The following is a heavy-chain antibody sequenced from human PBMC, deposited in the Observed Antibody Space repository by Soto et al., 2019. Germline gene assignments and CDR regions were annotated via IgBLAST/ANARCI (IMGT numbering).Heavy chain of an antibody. CDR1: GGSISSSSYY. D-gene: IGHD3-16*01. CDR2: IYYSGST. V-gene: IGHV4-39*02. Sequence: SETLSLTCTVSGGSISSSSYYWGWIRQPPGKGLEWIGSIYYSGSTYYNPSPKSRVTISVDTSKNQFSLKLSSVTAADTAVYYCARDRFGGTSNLFALRGQRTLVPVSS. J-gene: IGHJ1*01. CDR3: ARDRFGGTSNLFAL.